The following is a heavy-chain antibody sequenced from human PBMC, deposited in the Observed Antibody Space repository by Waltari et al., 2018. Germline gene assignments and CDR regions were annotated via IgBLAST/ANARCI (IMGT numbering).Heavy chain of an antibody. V-gene: IGHV4-39*01. Sequence: QLQLQESGPGLVNPSETLSLTCTVSGDSINRDNYYWAWIRRPPGKGLEWIGSIYYRGTTYYGPSLNSRVTISIDTSRKQFSLKLTSVTAADTATYYCASYDIWNGYYLDWWGQGTLVTVSS. CDR3: ASYDIWNGYYLDW. CDR1: GDSINRDNYY. D-gene: IGHD3-3*01. CDR2: IYYRGTT. J-gene: IGHJ4*02.